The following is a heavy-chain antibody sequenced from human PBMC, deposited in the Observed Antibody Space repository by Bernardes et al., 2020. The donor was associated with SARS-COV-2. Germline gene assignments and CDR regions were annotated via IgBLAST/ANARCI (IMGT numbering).Heavy chain of an antibody. CDR1: GFTFSSYA. CDR2: ISGRGGTT. CDR3: AKGSVDGCSGYYYGDYCGVDV. D-gene: IGHD3-22*01. V-gene: IGHV3-23*01. Sequence: GGSLRLSCAASGFTFSSYAMNWIRQAPGKGLEWVSGISGRGGTTFYADSVKGRFTVSRDNFKNMLYLQLNSLRAEDTAVYYCAKGSVDGCSGYYYGDYCGVDVWGQGTTVTVSS. J-gene: IGHJ6*02.